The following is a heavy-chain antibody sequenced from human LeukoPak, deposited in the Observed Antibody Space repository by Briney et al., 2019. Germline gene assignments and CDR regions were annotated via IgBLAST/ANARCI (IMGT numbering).Heavy chain of an antibody. D-gene: IGHD1-7*01. CDR3: ARADYNWNYNREYYFDY. V-gene: IGHV1-8*01. Sequence: ASVKVSCKASGYTFTCYVINWVRQATGQGLEWMGWMKPNSGNTGYAQKFQGRVTMTRNTSISTAYMELSSLRSEDTAVYYCARADYNWNYNREYYFDYWGQGTLVTVSS. CDR2: MKPNSGNT. CDR1: GYTFTCYV. J-gene: IGHJ4*02.